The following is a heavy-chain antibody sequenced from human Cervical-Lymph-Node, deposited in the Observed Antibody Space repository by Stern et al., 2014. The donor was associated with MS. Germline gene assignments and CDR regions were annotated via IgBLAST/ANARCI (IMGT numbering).Heavy chain of an antibody. D-gene: IGHD3-3*01. CDR3: ARSPPYYEFWNDYYYFDY. V-gene: IGHV2-70*04. CDR1: GFSLSTSGMR. J-gene: IGHJ4*02. Sequence: ESGPALVKPTQTLTLTCTFSGFSLSTSGMRVSWIRQPPGKALEWLARIDWDDDKFYSTSLKTRLTISKDTSKTQVVLTMTNMDPVDTATYYCARSPPYYEFWNDYYYFDYWGQGTLVAVSS. CDR2: IDWDDDK.